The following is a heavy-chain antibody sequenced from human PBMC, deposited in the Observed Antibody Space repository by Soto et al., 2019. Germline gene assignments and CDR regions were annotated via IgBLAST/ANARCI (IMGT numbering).Heavy chain of an antibody. Sequence: PXGSLRLSCVASGFTFSSYAMTGVRQAPGKGLEWVSAISGGDGSPSYADSVKGRFTISRDNSKNTLYLHMNSLRADDTAAYYCAKWHTYNYDSLAFSGFDCWGQGTQVTVSS. D-gene: IGHD3-16*01. CDR3: AKWHTYNYDSLAFSGFDC. CDR1: GFTFSSYA. CDR2: ISGGDGSP. J-gene: IGHJ4*02. V-gene: IGHV3-23*01.